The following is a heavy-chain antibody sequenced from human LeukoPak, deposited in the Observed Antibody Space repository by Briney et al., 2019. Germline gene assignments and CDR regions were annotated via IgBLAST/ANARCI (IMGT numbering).Heavy chain of an antibody. D-gene: IGHD4-23*01. Sequence: GGSLRLSCAASGFTFSTYGMHWVRQAPGKGLEWVAVIWYDGSNKYYADSVRGRFTIPRDNSKNTLYPQMNSLRAEDTAVYYCASDYGGNFHYWGQGTLVTVSS. CDR1: GFTFSTYG. CDR3: ASDYGGNFHY. CDR2: IWYDGSNK. J-gene: IGHJ4*02. V-gene: IGHV3-33*01.